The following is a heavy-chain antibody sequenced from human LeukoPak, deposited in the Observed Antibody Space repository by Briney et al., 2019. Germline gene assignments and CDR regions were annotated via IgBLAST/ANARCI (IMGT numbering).Heavy chain of an antibody. CDR3: ARVVIMVYAPPSEYYFYY. D-gene: IGHD2-8*01. V-gene: IGHV1-18*01. CDR1: GYTFTSYG. J-gene: IGHJ4*02. Sequence: ASVKVSCKASGYTFTSYGISWVRQAPGQGLEWMGWISAYNGNTNYAQKLQGRVTMTTDTSTSTAYMELRSLRSDDTAVYYCARVVIMVYAPPSEYYFYYWGQGTLVTVSS. CDR2: ISAYNGNT.